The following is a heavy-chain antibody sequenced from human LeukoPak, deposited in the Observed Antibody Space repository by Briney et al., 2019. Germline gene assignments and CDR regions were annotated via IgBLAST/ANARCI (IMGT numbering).Heavy chain of an antibody. CDR3: ARDRGYTYEYYFDF. Sequence: GGSLRLSCAASGFCFSSYSMSWARQAPGKGLEWVSFISSSGTTIYYADSVKGRFTISRDNAKNSLYLQMNSLRAEDTAVYYCARDRGYTYEYYFDFWGQGTLVTVSA. D-gene: IGHD5-18*01. J-gene: IGHJ4*02. CDR1: GFCFSSYS. V-gene: IGHV3-48*04. CDR2: ISSSGTTI.